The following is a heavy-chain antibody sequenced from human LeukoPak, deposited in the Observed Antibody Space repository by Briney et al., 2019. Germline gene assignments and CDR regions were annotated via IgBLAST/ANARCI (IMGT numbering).Heavy chain of an antibody. CDR2: IYSGGSI. D-gene: IGHD6-19*01. CDR3: AKFLYSSGWDDEFDY. J-gene: IGHJ4*02. CDR1: GFTVSSNY. V-gene: IGHV3-53*01. Sequence: GGSLRLSCTASGFTVSSNYMSWVRQAPGKGLEWVSVIYSGGSIYYADSVKGRFTISRDNSKNTLYLQMNSLRAEDTAVYYCAKFLYSSGWDDEFDYWGQGTLVTVSS.